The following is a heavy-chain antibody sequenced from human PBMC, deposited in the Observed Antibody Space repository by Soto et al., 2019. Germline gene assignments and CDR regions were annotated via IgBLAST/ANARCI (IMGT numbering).Heavy chain of an antibody. D-gene: IGHD2-8*02. CDR1: GFTCSSYD. V-gene: IGHV3-23*01. CDR3: AKATATGGGAFDI. J-gene: IGHJ3*02. CDR2: ILVAGST. Sequence: GGSLRLSCAASGFTCSSYDMSWVRQAPGKGLEWVSTILVAGSTHYPDSVKGRFTISRDISKNTVFLQMNSLTAGDTAAYYCAKATATGGGAFDICGQGTVVTVSS.